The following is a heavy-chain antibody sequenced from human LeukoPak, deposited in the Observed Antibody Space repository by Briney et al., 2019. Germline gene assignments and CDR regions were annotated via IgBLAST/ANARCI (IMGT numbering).Heavy chain of an antibody. Sequence: SVKVSRKASGGTFSSYAISWVRQAPGQGLEWMGGIIPIFGTANYAQKFQGRVTITADESTSTAYMELSSLRSEDTAVYYCARDGKGYCSGGSCYNAFDIWGQGTMVTVSS. J-gene: IGHJ3*02. D-gene: IGHD2-15*01. CDR3: ARDGKGYCSGGSCYNAFDI. CDR1: GGTFSSYA. CDR2: IIPIFGTA. V-gene: IGHV1-69*01.